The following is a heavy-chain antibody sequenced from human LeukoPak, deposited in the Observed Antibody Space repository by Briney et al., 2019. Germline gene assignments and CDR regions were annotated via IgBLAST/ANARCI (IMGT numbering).Heavy chain of an antibody. V-gene: IGHV3-23*01. D-gene: IGHD3-22*01. Sequence: PGGSLRLSCAASGFTFGSYGMSWVRQAPGKGLEWVSFISPSGDRTSNADSVDGRFTISRDNPRDTLYLQMNSLRDEDTAGYYCAIMHGYYDGSGYWVQWGQGTLVTVSS. J-gene: IGHJ4*02. CDR3: AIMHGYYDGSGYWVQ. CDR1: GFTFGSYG. CDR2: ISPSGDRT.